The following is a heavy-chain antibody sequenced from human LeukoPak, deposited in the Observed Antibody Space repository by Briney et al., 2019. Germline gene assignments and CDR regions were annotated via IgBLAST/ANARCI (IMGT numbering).Heavy chain of an antibody. V-gene: IGHV1-69*13. Sequence: SVKVSCKASGYTFTSYYMHWVRQAPGQGLEWMGGIIPIFGTANYAQKFQGRVTITADESTSTAYMELSSLRSEDTAVYYCARDDDYGDHSFDYWGQGTLVTVSS. D-gene: IGHD4-17*01. J-gene: IGHJ4*02. CDR2: IIPIFGTA. CDR1: GYTFTSYY. CDR3: ARDDDYGDHSFDY.